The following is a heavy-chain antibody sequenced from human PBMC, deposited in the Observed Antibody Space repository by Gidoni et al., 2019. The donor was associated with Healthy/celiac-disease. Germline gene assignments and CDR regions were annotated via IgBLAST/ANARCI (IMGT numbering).Heavy chain of an antibody. CDR3: ARSVVPAAIPQNYYYYYGMDV. CDR2: IYYSGIT. D-gene: IGHD2-2*02. Sequence: QVQLQASGPGLVKPSETLSLTCPVSVGSISNYYWSWIRQPPGKGLEWIGYIYYSGITNYNPSLKGRVTISVDTSKNQFSLKLSSVTAADTAVYYCARSVVPAAIPQNYYYYYGMDVWGQGTTVTVSS. V-gene: IGHV4-59*01. CDR1: VGSISNYY. J-gene: IGHJ6*02.